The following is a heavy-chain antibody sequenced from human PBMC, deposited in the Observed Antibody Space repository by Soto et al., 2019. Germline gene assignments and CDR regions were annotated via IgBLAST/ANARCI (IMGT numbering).Heavy chain of an antibody. D-gene: IGHD3-9*01. CDR1: GYTFTGYY. J-gene: IGHJ6*02. CDR3: ARGGNITPLYYDILTGNYGMDV. V-gene: IGHV1-2*04. Sequence: ALVKVSCKASGYTFTGYYMHWVRQAPGQGLEWMGWINPNSGGTNYAQKFQGWVTMTRDTSISTAYMELSRLRSDDTAVYYCARGGNITPLYYDILTGNYGMDVWGQGTTVTVSS. CDR2: INPNSGGT.